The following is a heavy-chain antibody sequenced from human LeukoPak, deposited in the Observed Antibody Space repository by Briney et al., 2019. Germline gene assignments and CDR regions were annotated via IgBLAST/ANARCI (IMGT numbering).Heavy chain of an antibody. D-gene: IGHD5-12*01. V-gene: IGHV5-51*01. J-gene: IGHJ4*02. Sequence: GESLKISCKGSGYSFTSYWIGWVRQMPGKGLEWIGIISPGASDTRYSPSFQGPVTISADKSISTAYLQWSSLKASDTAMYYCASRSDRGYSGPSAYWGQGTLVTVSS. CDR3: ASRSDRGYSGPSAY. CDR2: ISPGASDT. CDR1: GYSFTSYW.